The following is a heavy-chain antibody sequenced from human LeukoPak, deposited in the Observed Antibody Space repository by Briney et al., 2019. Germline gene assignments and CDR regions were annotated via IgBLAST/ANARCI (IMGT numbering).Heavy chain of an antibody. CDR3: ARGPWAAVAENHDAFDI. V-gene: IGHV3-53*01. CDR2: MYTGGST. Sequence: GGSLRLSCAASGFTVTSSYMSWVRQAPGKGLEWVSVMYTGGSTYYADSVKGRFTISRDNSKNTLYLQMNSLRAEDTAVYYCARGPWAAVAENHDAFDIWGQGTMVTVSS. D-gene: IGHD6-19*01. J-gene: IGHJ3*02. CDR1: GFTVTSSY.